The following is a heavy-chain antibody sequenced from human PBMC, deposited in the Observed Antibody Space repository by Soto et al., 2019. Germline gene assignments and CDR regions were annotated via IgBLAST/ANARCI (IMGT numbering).Heavy chain of an antibody. CDR2: IKSKTDGGTT. V-gene: IGHV3-15*07. CDR3: TTDGDIVATISRYYYYGMDV. J-gene: IGHJ6*02. CDR1: GFTFSNAW. D-gene: IGHD5-12*01. Sequence: EVQLVESGGGLVKPGGSLRLSCAASGFTFSNAWMNWVRQAPGKGLEWVGRIKSKTDGGTTDYAAPVKGRFTISRDDSKITLYLQMNSLKTEDTAVYYCTTDGDIVATISRYYYYGMDVWGQGTTVTVSS.